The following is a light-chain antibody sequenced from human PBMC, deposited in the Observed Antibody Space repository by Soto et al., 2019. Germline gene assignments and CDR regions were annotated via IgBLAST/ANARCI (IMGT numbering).Light chain of an antibody. CDR3: QQYNGYPHT. CDR1: QRISTW. V-gene: IGKV1-5*03. J-gene: IGKJ2*01. Sequence: DIQMTQSPSTLSASVGDRVTITCRASQRISTWLAWYQQKPGKAPKLLIYKASSLRNGVPSRFSGSGSGTEFTLTIYSLQPDDFASYYCQQYNGYPHTFGQ. CDR2: KAS.